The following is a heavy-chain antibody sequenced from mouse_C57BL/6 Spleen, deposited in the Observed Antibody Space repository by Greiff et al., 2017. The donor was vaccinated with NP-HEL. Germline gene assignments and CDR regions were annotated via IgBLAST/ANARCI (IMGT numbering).Heavy chain of an antibody. Sequence: EVQLQQSVAELVRPGASVKLSCTASGFNIKNTYMHWVKQRPEQGLEWIGRIDPANGNTKYAPKFQGKATITADTSSNTAYRQLSSLTSEDTAIYYCASSDYYGTGGFAYWGQGTLVTVSA. CDR1: GFNIKNTY. CDR3: ASSDYYGTGGFAY. V-gene: IGHV14-3*01. CDR2: IDPANGNT. J-gene: IGHJ3*01. D-gene: IGHD1-1*01.